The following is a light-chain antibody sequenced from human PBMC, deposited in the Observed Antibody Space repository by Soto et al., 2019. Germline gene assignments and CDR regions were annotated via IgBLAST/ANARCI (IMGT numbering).Light chain of an antibody. CDR1: SSDVGGYNY. V-gene: IGLV2-14*03. CDR3: SSYTSSSTYV. Sequence: QSALTQPASVSGAPGQSIAISCTGTSSDVGGYNYVSWYQHHPGKAPELMVYDVSNRPSGVSNRFSGSKSGNTASLTISGLLAEDEADYYCSSYTSSSTYVFGTGTKVTVL. J-gene: IGLJ1*01. CDR2: DVS.